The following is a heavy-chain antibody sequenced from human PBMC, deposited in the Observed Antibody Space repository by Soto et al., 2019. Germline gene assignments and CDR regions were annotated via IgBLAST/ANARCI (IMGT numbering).Heavy chain of an antibody. V-gene: IGHV4-4*02. D-gene: IGHD2-2*01. J-gene: IGHJ5*02. Sequence: SETLSLTCAVSGGSISSNNWWSWVRQLPGKGLEWIGEIYHSGSANYNPSLKSRVTISIDKSKNQFSVKLGSVTAADTAVYYCARGGGIVVISNWFDPWGQGTLVTAPQ. CDR2: IYHSGSA. CDR3: ARGGGIVVISNWFDP. CDR1: GGSISSNNW.